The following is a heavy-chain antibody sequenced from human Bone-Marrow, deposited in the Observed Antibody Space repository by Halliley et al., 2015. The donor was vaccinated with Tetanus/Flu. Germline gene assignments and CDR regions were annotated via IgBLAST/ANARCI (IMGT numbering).Heavy chain of an antibody. CDR3: ARGTEHCRVISCARSFDV. CDR2: TTYSGST. J-gene: IGHJ3*01. Sequence: TLSLTCTVSSGSITSGDYYWSWIRQHPGQGLEYIAHTTYSGSTNYNPSFKSRVSISVDTSENQFSLRLHSVTAADTAVYYCARGTEHCRVISCARSFDVWGQGTVVTVSS. CDR1: SGSITSGDYY. D-gene: IGHD2-15*01. V-gene: IGHV4-31*03.